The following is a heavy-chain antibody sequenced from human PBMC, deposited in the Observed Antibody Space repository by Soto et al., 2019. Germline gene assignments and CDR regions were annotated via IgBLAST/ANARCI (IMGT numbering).Heavy chain of an antibody. CDR3: ARVRGYYSRDYYYYGMDV. Sequence: TLSLTCTVSGGSISSGGYYWSWIRQPPGKALEWLARIDWDDDKYYSTSLKTRLTISKDTSKNQVVLTMTNMDPVDTATYYCARVRGYYSRDYYYYGMDVWGQGTTVTVSS. J-gene: IGHJ6*02. CDR2: IDWDDDK. V-gene: IGHV2-70*11. CDR1: GGSISSGGYY. D-gene: IGHD3-3*01.